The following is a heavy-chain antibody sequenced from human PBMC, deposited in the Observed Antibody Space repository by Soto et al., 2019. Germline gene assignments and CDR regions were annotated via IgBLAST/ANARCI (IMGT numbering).Heavy chain of an antibody. CDR2: IDPSDSYT. Sequence: PGESLKISCNGSGYSFTSYWISWVRQMPGKGLEWMGRIDPSDSYTNYSPSFQGHVTTSADKSISTAYLQWSSLKASDTAMYYCARRTIFGVVTNNWFDPWGQGTLVTVSS. D-gene: IGHD3-3*01. J-gene: IGHJ5*02. V-gene: IGHV5-10-1*01. CDR3: ARRTIFGVVTNNWFDP. CDR1: GYSFTSYW.